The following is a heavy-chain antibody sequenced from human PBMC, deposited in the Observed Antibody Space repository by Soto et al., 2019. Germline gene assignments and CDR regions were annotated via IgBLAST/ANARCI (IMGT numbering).Heavy chain of an antibody. CDR1: GYTFTDYY. D-gene: IGHD2-21*01. CDR3: ARGSSVAFDY. V-gene: IGHV1-46*01. Sequence: QVQLVQSGAEVKKPGASVKVSCKASGYTFTDYYLHWVRQAPGQGLEWMGFINPSGGSTTYLQKFQGRVTMTRDTSTGTVYMDLSRLTSEDTAVDYCARGSSVAFDYWGQGTLVTVSS. J-gene: IGHJ4*02. CDR2: INPSGGST.